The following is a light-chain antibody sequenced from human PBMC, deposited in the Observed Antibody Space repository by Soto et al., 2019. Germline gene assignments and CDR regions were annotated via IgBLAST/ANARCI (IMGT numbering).Light chain of an antibody. Sequence: SYELTQPPSVSVSPGQTASITCSGDKLGDKYACWYQQKPGQSPVLVIYQDFKRPSGITERFSGSNSGNTATLTISGTQAMDEADYYCQAWDSSTVTFCGGTKLTVL. CDR1: KLGDKY. J-gene: IGLJ2*01. CDR2: QDF. CDR3: QAWDSSTVT. V-gene: IGLV3-1*01.